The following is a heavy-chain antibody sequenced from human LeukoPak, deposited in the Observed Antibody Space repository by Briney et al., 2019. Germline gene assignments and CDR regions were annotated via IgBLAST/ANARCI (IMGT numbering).Heavy chain of an antibody. CDR2: ISWNSGSI. CDR3: AKASSGWYYFDY. Sequence: GGSLRLSCAASGFTFDDYAMHWVRQVPGKGLEWVSGISWNSGSIGYADSVKGRFTISRDNAKNSLYLQMNSLRAEDMALYYCAKASSGWYYFDYWGQGTLVTVSS. V-gene: IGHV3-9*03. CDR1: GFTFDDYA. D-gene: IGHD6-19*01. J-gene: IGHJ4*02.